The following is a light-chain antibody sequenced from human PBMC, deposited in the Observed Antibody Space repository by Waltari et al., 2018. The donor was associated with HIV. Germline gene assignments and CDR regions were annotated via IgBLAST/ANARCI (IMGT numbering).Light chain of an antibody. CDR2: DVS. V-gene: IGLV2-14*01. CDR3: SSYTSSSTRV. CDR1: SSDVGCYHY. Sequence: QSALTQPASVSGSPGQSITISCTGTSSDVGCYHYASWYQQHPGKAPKLMIYDVSNRPSGVSNRFSGSKSGNTASLTISGLQAEDEADYYCSSYTSSSTRVFGTGTKVTVL. J-gene: IGLJ1*01.